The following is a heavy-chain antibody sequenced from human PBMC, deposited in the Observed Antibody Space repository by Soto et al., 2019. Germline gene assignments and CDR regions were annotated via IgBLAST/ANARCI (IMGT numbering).Heavy chain of an antibody. CDR3: ARNLRSWGGRRRARNPLARYYYYYGMDV. D-gene: IGHD6-13*01. V-gene: IGHV3-21*01. Sequence: GGSLRLSCAASGFTFSSYSMNWVRQAPGKGLEWVSSISSSSSYIYYADSVKGRFTISRDNAKNSLYLQMNSLRAEDTAVYYCARNLRSWGGRRRARNPLARYYYYYGMDVWGQGTTVTVSS. CDR2: ISSSSSYI. J-gene: IGHJ6*02. CDR1: GFTFSSYS.